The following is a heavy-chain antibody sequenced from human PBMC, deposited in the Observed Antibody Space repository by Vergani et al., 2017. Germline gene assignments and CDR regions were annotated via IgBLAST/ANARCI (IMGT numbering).Heavy chain of an antibody. V-gene: IGHV1-18*01. CDR2: ISAYNGNT. CDR3: ARARGDYGDLYFDY. D-gene: IGHD4-17*01. Sequence: QVQLVQSGAEVKKPGASVKVSCKASGYTFTSYGISWVRQAPGQGLEWMGWISAYNGNTNYAQKLQGRVTITADESTSTAYMELSSLRSEDTAVYYCARARGDYGDLYFDYWGQGTLVTVSS. J-gene: IGHJ4*02. CDR1: GYTFTSYG.